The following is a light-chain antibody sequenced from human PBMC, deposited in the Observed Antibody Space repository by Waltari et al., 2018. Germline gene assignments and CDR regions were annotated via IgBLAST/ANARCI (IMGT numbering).Light chain of an antibody. CDR2: KTS. CDR1: QIISTW. CDR3: QQYNDYPLT. V-gene: IGKV1-5*03. Sequence: DIQMTQSPSTLSASVGDRVSITCRASQIISTWLAWYQQKPGKAPKLLIYKTSGLESGVPSRFSGSGSGTEFTLTIISLQPDDFATYYCQQYNDYPLTFGGGTKVEIK. J-gene: IGKJ4*01.